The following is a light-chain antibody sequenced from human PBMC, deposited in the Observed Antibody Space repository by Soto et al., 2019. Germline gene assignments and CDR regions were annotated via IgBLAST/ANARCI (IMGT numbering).Light chain of an antibody. CDR3: HQRQSWPRT. Sequence: EIVLTQSPGTLSLSPGARATLSCRASQKISSRYLAWYPQKPGQAPRLLIYQTSIRAAGIPARFSASGSGTDFTLTISDVQPEDFALYYCHQRQSWPRTFGQGTKVDNK. CDR1: QKISSRY. J-gene: IGKJ1*01. V-gene: IGKV3D-20*02. CDR2: QTS.